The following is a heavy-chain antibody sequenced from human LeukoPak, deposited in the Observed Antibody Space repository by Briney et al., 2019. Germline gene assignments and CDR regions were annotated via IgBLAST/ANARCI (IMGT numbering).Heavy chain of an antibody. J-gene: IGHJ5*02. CDR1: GGSFSGYY. Sequence: SETLSLTCAVDGGSFSGYYWSWIRQPPGKGLEWLGEINHSGSTNYNPSLKSRVTISVDTSKNQFSLKLSSVTAADTAVYYCARAPITRFDPWGQGTLVTVSS. CDR2: INHSGST. V-gene: IGHV4-34*01. D-gene: IGHD5-12*01. CDR3: ARAPITRFDP.